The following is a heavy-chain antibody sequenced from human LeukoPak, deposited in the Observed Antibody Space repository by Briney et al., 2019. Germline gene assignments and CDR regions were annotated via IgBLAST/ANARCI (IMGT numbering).Heavy chain of an antibody. CDR1: RFTVSSNY. V-gene: IGHV3-66*01. Sequence: PGGSLRLSCAASRFTVSSNYMSWVRQAPGKGLEWVSIIYTGTTTYYADSVKGRFTISRDNSKNTLYLQMSSLGAEDTAVYYCVRVASRAFDYWGQGTLVTVSS. CDR2: IYTGTTT. CDR3: VRVASRAFDY. J-gene: IGHJ4*02.